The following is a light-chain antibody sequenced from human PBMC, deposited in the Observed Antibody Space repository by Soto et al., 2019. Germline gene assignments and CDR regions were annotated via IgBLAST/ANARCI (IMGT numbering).Light chain of an antibody. CDR3: QQSCNSPWT. CDR1: QNIRRC. CDR2: GAS. J-gene: IGKJ1*01. Sequence: DIQMTQSPSSLSASVGDRVTITCRASQNIRRCLNWYQHKPGKAPMLLMYGASTLQSGVPSRFGGSGSGTDFTLTISTLQHEGFATYYCQQSCNSPWTVGQGTKVDIK. V-gene: IGKV1-39*01.